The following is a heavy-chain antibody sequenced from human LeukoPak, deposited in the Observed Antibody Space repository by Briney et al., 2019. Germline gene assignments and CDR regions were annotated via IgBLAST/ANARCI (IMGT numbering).Heavy chain of an antibody. D-gene: IGHD2/OR15-2a*01. Sequence: GRSLRLSCAASGFTFSSYAMHWVRQAPGKGLEWVALIWYDGSNKCYADSVKGRLTISRDNSKNTLYLQMNSLRAEDTAVYYCAREGPRGNSQFDYWGQGTLVTVSS. J-gene: IGHJ4*02. V-gene: IGHV3-33*08. CDR2: IWYDGSNK. CDR1: GFTFSSYA. CDR3: AREGPRGNSQFDY.